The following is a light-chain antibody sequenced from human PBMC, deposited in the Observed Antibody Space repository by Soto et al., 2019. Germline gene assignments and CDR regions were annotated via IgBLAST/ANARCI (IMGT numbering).Light chain of an antibody. CDR1: QSVSSSY. Sequence: EPVLTQSPGTLSLPPGERATLSCGASQSVSSSYVAWYQHRPGLAPRLLIHDASSRATGIPDRFSGTKSGTDFTLTIRRLEPEDAAVYYCQQYGSSPITFGQGTRLEIK. V-gene: IGKV3D-20*01. CDR2: DAS. CDR3: QQYGSSPIT. J-gene: IGKJ5*01.